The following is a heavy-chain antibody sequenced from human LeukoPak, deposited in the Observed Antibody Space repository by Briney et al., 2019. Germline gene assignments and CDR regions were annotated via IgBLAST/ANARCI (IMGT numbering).Heavy chain of an antibody. J-gene: IGHJ4*02. Sequence: ASVKVSCKASRGTFGSYAISWVRQAPGQGLEWMGRIIPILGIANYAQKFQGRVTITADKSTSTAYMELSSLRSEDTAVYYCATRNDYYDSSGYYLPHFDYWGQGTLVTVSS. CDR1: RGTFGSYA. D-gene: IGHD3-22*01. CDR3: ATRNDYYDSSGYYLPHFDY. CDR2: IIPILGIA. V-gene: IGHV1-69*04.